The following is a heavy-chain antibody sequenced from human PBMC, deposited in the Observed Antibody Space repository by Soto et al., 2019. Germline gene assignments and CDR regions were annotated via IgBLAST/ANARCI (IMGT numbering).Heavy chain of an antibody. J-gene: IGHJ6*02. CDR1: GFTFSSYA. Sequence: GGSLRLSCSASGFTFSSYAMHWVRQAPGKGLEYVSAISSNGGSTYYADSVKGRFTISRDNSKNTLYLQMSSLRAEDTAVYYCVKEKIAVAGTPDRIYYYYGMDVWGQGTTVTVSS. CDR3: VKEKIAVAGTPDRIYYYYGMDV. V-gene: IGHV3-64D*08. CDR2: ISSNGGST. D-gene: IGHD6-19*01.